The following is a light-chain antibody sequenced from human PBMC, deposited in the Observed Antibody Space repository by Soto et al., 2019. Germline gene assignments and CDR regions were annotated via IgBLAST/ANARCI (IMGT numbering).Light chain of an antibody. CDR2: DDD. V-gene: IGLV3-21*02. J-gene: IGLJ2*01. Sequence: SYELTQPPSVSVAPGQTATITCGGDNIGSKIVHWYQHNPGQAPVLVVHDDDDRPSGIPERFSGSNSGQTATLTISRVEAGDEADYYCQVWVGPSERIFGGGTKLTVL. CDR1: NIGSKI. CDR3: QVWVGPSERI.